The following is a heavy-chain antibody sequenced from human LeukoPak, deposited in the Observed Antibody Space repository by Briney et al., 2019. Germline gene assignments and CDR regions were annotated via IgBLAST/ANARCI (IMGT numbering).Heavy chain of an antibody. CDR1: RFTFSNYA. V-gene: IGHV3-23*01. CDR2: ISGSGGST. CDR3: AKLFNCGGDCYSAAFDI. J-gene: IGHJ3*02. D-gene: IGHD2-21*02. Sequence: GGSLRLSCAASRFTFSNYAMSWVRQAPGKGLEWVSAISGSGGSTYYADSVKGRFTISRDNSKNTLYLQMNSLRAEDTAVYYCAKLFNCGGDCYSAAFDIWGQGTMVTVSS.